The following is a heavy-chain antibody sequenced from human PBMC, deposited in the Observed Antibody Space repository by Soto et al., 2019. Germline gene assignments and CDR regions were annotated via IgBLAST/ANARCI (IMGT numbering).Heavy chain of an antibody. V-gene: IGHV1-3*01. CDR3: ARDYTASAGHPDY. D-gene: IGHD6-13*01. CDR1: GYTFTAHV. Sequence: AASVKVSCKASGYTFTAHVIHWVRQAPGQRLEWMGWINAGNDNTKYSQKFQGRVTITRDTSASTAYMELSSLRSEDTAVYYCARDYTASAGHPDYWGQGTLVTVSS. J-gene: IGHJ4*02. CDR2: INAGNDNT.